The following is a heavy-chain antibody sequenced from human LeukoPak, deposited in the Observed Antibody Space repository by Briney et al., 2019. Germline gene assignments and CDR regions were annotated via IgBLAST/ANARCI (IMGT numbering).Heavy chain of an antibody. Sequence: ASVKVSCKASGYTFTSYAMHWVRQAPGQRLEWMGWINAGNGNTKYSQKFQGRVTITRDTSASTAYMELSSLRSEDTAVYYCARGTVFGVVKGYLDYWGQGTLVTVSS. D-gene: IGHD3-3*01. CDR2: INAGNGNT. J-gene: IGHJ4*02. CDR1: GYTFTSYA. V-gene: IGHV1-3*01. CDR3: ARGTVFGVVKGYLDY.